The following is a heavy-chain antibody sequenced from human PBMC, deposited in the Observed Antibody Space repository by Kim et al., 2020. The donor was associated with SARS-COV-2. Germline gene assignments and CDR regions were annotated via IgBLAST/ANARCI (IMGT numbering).Heavy chain of an antibody. CDR3: ARGGIRARPMVRGPHMLAFDI. CDR1: GGSFSGYY. V-gene: IGHV4-34*01. Sequence: SETLSLTCAVYGGSFSGYYWSWIRQPPGKGLEWIGEINHSGSTNYNPSLKSRVTISVDTSKNQFSLKLSSVTAADTAVYYCARGGIRARPMVRGPHMLAFDIWGQGTMVTVSS. D-gene: IGHD3-10*01. J-gene: IGHJ3*02. CDR2: INHSGST.